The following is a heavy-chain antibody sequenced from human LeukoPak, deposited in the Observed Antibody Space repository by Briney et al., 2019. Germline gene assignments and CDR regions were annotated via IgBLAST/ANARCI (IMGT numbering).Heavy chain of an antibody. CDR3: AKIRGQYYHSYYMDA. CDR1: GFIFSSYA. CDR2: GGSGGST. J-gene: IGHJ6*03. V-gene: IGHV3-23*01. Sequence: GGSWRLSCAASGFIFSSYAMSWVRQAPGKGLEWVSYGGSGGSTYYADSVKGRFTVSRDNSKSTLYLQMNSLTAEDTAVYYCAKIRGQYYHSYYMDAWGKGTTVTVSS.